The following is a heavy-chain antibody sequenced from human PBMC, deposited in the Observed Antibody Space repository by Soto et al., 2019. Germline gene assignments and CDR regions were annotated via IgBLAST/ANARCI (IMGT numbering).Heavy chain of an antibody. J-gene: IGHJ4*02. Sequence: QPGGSLRLSCAASGFTFSYYGMHWVRQAPGKGLEWVAVISNDGTDEYKADSVRGRFAISRDNSKNTLYLQMYSLRAEDTAVYYCAKDSGRGSADYYFDYWGQGTLVTVSS. V-gene: IGHV3-30*18. D-gene: IGHD3-10*01. CDR1: GFTFSYYG. CDR2: ISNDGTDE. CDR3: AKDSGRGSADYYFDY.